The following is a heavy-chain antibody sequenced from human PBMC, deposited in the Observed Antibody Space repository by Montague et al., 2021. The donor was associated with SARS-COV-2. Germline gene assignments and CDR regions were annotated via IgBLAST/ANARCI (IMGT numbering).Heavy chain of an antibody. CDR3: AKGDTDMAPYSWFDP. D-gene: IGHD5-18*01. Sequence: SLRLSCAASGFTFIIYAMTWVRQAPGKRLNWLSAIDSTGGSTYYADSVKGRFTISRDNSKNTLYLKMNSLRAEATAVYYCAKGDTDMAPYSWFDPWGQGTLVTVSS. V-gene: IGHV3-23*01. CDR1: GFTFIIYA. CDR2: IDSTGGST. J-gene: IGHJ5*02.